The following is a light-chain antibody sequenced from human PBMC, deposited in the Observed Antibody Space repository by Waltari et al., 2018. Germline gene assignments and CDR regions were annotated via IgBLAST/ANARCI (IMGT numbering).Light chain of an antibody. CDR3: QQYYNWPYT. CDR2: GGS. V-gene: IGKV3-15*01. CDR1: QSVDSN. Sequence: EIVMTQSPATLSVSPGERATLSCRASQSVDSNLAWYQQKPGQPPRLLLYGGSTRATGVPARFSGSGSGTEFTLTISSLQSADFAVYYCQQYYNWPYTFGQGTKLEIK. J-gene: IGKJ2*01.